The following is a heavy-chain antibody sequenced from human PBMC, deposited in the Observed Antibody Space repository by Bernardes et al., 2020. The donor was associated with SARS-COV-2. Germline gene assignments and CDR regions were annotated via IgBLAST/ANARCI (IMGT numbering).Heavy chain of an antibody. V-gene: IGHV1-18*01. CDR2: ISAYDGDT. CDR1: GYPFTSYG. CDR3: ARALGRHYDVWSAYFGY. J-gene: IGHJ4*02. Sequence: ASVKVSCKASGYPFTSYGITWVRQAPGQGLEWMGWISAYDGDTDSAQKFQGRVTMTTDTSTRTAYMELRSLRFDDTAVYYCARALGRHYDVWSAYFGYWGQGTPVTVSS. D-gene: IGHD3-3*01.